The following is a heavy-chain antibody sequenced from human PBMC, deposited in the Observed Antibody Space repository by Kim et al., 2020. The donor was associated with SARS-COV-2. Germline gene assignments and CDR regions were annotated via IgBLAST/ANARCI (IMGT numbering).Heavy chain of an antibody. V-gene: IGHV3-30*04. J-gene: IGHJ3*02. D-gene: IGHD6-13*01. CDR3: ARAHIAAAGRDAFDI. Sequence: GGSLRLSCAASGFTFSSYAMHWVRQAPGKGLEWVAVISYDGSNKYYADSVKVRFTISRDNSKNTLYLQMNSLRAEDTAVYYCARAHIAAAGRDAFDIWGQGTMVTVSS. CDR2: ISYDGSNK. CDR1: GFTFSSYA.